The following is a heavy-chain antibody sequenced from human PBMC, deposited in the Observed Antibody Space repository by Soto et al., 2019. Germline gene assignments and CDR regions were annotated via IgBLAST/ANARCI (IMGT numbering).Heavy chain of an antibody. CDR1: GFTFSSYW. D-gene: IGHD2-15*01. J-gene: IGHJ4*02. CDR2: INSDGSST. V-gene: IGHV3-74*01. Sequence: EVQLVESGGGLVQPGGSLRLSCAASGFTFSSYWMHWVRQAPGKGLVWVSRINSDGSSTSYADSVKGQITISRDNAKNTLYLQMNRLRAEDTAVYYCVRTSLVVATATREDYWGQGTLVTVSS. CDR3: VRTSLVVATATREDY.